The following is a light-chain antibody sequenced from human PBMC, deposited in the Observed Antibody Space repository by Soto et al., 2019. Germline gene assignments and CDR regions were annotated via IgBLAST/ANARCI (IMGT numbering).Light chain of an antibody. CDR1: SSDVGGYNY. CDR2: DVS. Sequence: QSALTQPASVSGSPGQSITISCTGTSSDVGGYNYVSWYQQHPGKAPKLMIYDVSGRPSGVSYRFSGSKSGNTASLTISGLQAEDEADYYCSSYTSSNTRYVFGTGTNVTVL. CDR3: SSYTSSNTRYV. V-gene: IGLV2-14*01. J-gene: IGLJ1*01.